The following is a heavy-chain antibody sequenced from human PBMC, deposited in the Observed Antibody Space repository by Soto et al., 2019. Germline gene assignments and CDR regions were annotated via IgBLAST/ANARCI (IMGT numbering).Heavy chain of an antibody. J-gene: IGHJ5*02. CDR3: ASAFDFWSGYHWFDP. CDR1: GGSISSGGYY. Sequence: QVQLQESGPGLVKPSQTLSLTCTVSGGSISSGGYYWSWIRQHPGKGLGWIGYIYYSGSTYYNPSLNSRVTIAEDSSKNQFSLKMSSVTAADTAVYYCASAFDFWSGYHWFDPWGQGTLVTVSS. CDR2: IYYSGST. V-gene: IGHV4-31*03. D-gene: IGHD3-3*01.